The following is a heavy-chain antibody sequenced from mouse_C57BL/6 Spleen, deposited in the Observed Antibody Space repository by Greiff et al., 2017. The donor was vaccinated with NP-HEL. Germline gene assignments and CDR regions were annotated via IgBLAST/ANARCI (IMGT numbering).Heavy chain of an antibody. D-gene: IGHD1-1*01. Sequence: EVKLVESGGGLVQPKGSLKLSCAASGFSFNTYAMNWVRQAPGKGLEWVARIRSKSNNYATYYSDSVKDRFTISRDDSESMLYLQMNNLKTEDTAMYYCVRQGDYYGSSRYFDVWGTGTTVTVSS. V-gene: IGHV10-1*01. CDR2: IRSKSNNYAT. CDR1: GFSFNTYA. CDR3: VRQGDYYGSSRYFDV. J-gene: IGHJ1*03.